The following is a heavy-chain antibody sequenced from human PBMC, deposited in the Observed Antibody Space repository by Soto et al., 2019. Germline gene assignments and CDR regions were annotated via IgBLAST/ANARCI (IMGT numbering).Heavy chain of an antibody. Sequence: QVQLQESGPGLVKPSETLSLTCTVSAGSISSYYWSWIRQPPGKGLEWIGFIYYSESTNYNPSLQSRVTISVDTSQNQFSLRLTSVTAADTAVYYCARAVEMYASGWYYFDYWGQGTLVTVSS. CDR3: ARAVEMYASGWYYFDY. CDR1: AGSISSYY. J-gene: IGHJ4*02. D-gene: IGHD6-19*01. CDR2: IYYSEST. V-gene: IGHV4-59*01.